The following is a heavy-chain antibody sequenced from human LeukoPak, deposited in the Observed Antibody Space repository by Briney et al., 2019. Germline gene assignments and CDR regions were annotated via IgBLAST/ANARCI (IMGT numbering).Heavy chain of an antibody. Sequence: SETLSLTCTVSAGSISSSSYSWGWIRLSPGKGLEWIGSIYYSGDTYYNPSLKSRVTISVDTSKNQFSLKVTSVTAADTAVYYCEGADREEAYNHRIDYWGQGTLVTVSS. J-gene: IGHJ4*02. V-gene: IGHV4-39*01. CDR3: EGADREEAYNHRIDY. CDR2: IYYSGDT. CDR1: AGSISSSSYS. D-gene: IGHD1-1*01.